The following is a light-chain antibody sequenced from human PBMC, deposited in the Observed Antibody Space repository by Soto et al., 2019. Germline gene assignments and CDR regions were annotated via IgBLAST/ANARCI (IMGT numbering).Light chain of an antibody. Sequence: EVVMTQTPVTLSVSPGERATLSCRASKSVSVNLAWYQQKPGQAPRLLIYAASNRATGIPARFSASWSGTEFNITISSLQSEDFAVYYCHQYNSWSQTCGQGTNVEIK. CDR1: KSVSVN. CDR3: HQYNSWSQT. J-gene: IGKJ1*01. CDR2: AAS. V-gene: IGKV3-15*01.